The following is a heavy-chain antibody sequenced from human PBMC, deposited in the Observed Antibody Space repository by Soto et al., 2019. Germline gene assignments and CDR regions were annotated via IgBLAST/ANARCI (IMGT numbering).Heavy chain of an antibody. Sequence: GASVKVSCTASGYTFTCYYMHWVRQAPGQGLEWMGWINPNSGGTNYAQKFQGWVTMTRDTSISTAYMELSRLRSDDTAVYYCARELAAGTYYYYGMDVWGQGTTVTVSS. D-gene: IGHD6-19*01. V-gene: IGHV1-2*04. CDR2: INPNSGGT. CDR1: GYTFTCYY. J-gene: IGHJ6*02. CDR3: ARELAAGTYYYYGMDV.